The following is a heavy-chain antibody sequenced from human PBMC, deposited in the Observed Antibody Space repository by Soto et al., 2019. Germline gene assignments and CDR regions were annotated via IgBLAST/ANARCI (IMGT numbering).Heavy chain of an antibody. Sequence: ASVKVSCKASGYIFTGYYMHWVRQAPEQGLEWMGWINPNSGDTNYTQEFQGWVTMTRDTSTSTAYMELSRLRSDDTAVYYCATSRISIAVAGETEYYFDYWGQGTLVTV. J-gene: IGHJ4*02. V-gene: IGHV1-2*04. D-gene: IGHD6-19*01. CDR2: INPNSGDT. CDR3: ATSRISIAVAGETEYYFDY. CDR1: GYIFTGYY.